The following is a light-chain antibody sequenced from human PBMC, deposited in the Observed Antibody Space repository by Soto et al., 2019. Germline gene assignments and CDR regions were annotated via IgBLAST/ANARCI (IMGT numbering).Light chain of an antibody. CDR2: GSS. V-gene: IGKV3-20*01. CDR3: QQYGTSPYT. CDR1: QSVSSTY. Sequence: EIVLTQSPGTLSLSPGERATLSCRASQSVSSTYLAWYQQKPGQAPRLLIYGSSNRATGIPDRFSGSGSGTDFTLTISRLAPEDFAVYYCQQYGTSPYTFGQGTKLEIK. J-gene: IGKJ2*01.